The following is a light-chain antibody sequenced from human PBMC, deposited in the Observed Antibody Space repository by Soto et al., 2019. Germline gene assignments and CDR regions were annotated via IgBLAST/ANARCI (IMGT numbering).Light chain of an antibody. J-gene: IGKJ1*01. CDR3: QQYYSYPPWT. Sequence: AIRMTQSPSSCSASTGDRVTITCRASQGISSYLAWYQQKPGKAPKLLIYAASTLQSGVPSRFSGSGSGTDFTLTISCLQSEDFATYYCQQYYSYPPWTFGQGTKVEIK. V-gene: IGKV1-8*01. CDR1: QGISSY. CDR2: AAS.